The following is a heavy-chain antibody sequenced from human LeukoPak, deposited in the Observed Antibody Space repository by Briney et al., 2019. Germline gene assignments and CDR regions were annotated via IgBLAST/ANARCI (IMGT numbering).Heavy chain of an antibody. J-gene: IGHJ6*02. CDR3: ASDGFGELFYGMDV. Sequence: GGSLRLSCAASGFTFSDYFMSWIRQAPGKGLEWVSYISSSGSTIYYADSVKGRFTISRDNAKNSLYLQMNSLRAEDTAVYYCASDGFGELFYGMDVWGQGTTVTVSS. V-gene: IGHV3-11*04. D-gene: IGHD3-10*01. CDR1: GFTFSDYF. CDR2: ISSSGSTI.